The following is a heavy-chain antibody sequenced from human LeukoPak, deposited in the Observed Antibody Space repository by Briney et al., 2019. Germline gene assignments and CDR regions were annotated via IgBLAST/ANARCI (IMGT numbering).Heavy chain of an antibody. CDR3: ARERKDYGSVDY. J-gene: IGHJ4*02. CDR2: IYHSGST. Sequence: SETLSLTCTVSGGSISSGGYSWSWIRQPPGKGLEWIGYIYHSGSTYYNPSLKSRVTISVDRSKNQFSLKLSSVTAADTAVYYCARERKDYGSVDYWGQGTLVTVSS. CDR1: GGSISSGGYS. V-gene: IGHV4-30-2*01. D-gene: IGHD4-17*01.